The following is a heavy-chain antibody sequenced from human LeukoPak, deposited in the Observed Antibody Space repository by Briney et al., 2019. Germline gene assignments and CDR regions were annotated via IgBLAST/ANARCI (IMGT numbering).Heavy chain of an antibody. CDR1: GGSFSSYY. D-gene: IGHD4-17*01. J-gene: IGHJ4*02. Sequence: SETLSLTCTVSGGSFSSYYWNWIRQSPGEGPEWIGFIFYSGSTNYNPSLKSRVTISVDTSKNQFSLRLKSVTAADTAVYYCARDPTTVTSIFDSWGRGTLVTVSS. V-gene: IGHV4-59*12. CDR3: ARDPTTVTSIFDS. CDR2: IFYSGST.